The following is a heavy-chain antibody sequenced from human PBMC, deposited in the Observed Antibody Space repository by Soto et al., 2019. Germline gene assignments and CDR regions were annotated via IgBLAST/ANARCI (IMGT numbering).Heavy chain of an antibody. CDR3: ARGHGVLKTEY. D-gene: IGHD4-17*01. J-gene: IGHJ4*02. V-gene: IGHV4-34*01. CDR1: GGSFSGYY. Sequence: SETLSLTCAVYGGSFSGYYWSWIRQPPGKGLEWIGEINHSGSTNYNPSLKSRVTISVDTSKNQFSLKLSSVTAADTAVYYCARGHGVLKTEYWGQGTLVTVSS. CDR2: INHSGST.